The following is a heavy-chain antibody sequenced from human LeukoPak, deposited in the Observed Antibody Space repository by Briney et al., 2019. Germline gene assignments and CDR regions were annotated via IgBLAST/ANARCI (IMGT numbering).Heavy chain of an antibody. CDR2: IIPIFGTA. CDR3: ARDTPQNYGACDY. Sequence: ASVKVSCKASGGTFSSYAISWVRQAPGQGLEWMGGIIPIFGTANYAQKFQGRVTITADESTSTAYMELSSLRSEDTAVYYCARDTPQNYGACDYWGQGTLVTVSS. D-gene: IGHD3-10*01. CDR1: GGTFSSYA. J-gene: IGHJ4*02. V-gene: IGHV1-69*01.